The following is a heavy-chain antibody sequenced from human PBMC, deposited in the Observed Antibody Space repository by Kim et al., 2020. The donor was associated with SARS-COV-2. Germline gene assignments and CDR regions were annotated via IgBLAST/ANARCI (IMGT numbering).Heavy chain of an antibody. V-gene: IGHV4-39*01. CDR3: ARHLGEGRYYDSSGYIDAFDI. D-gene: IGHD3-22*01. J-gene: IGHJ3*02. Sequence: SETLSLTCTVSGGSISSSSYYWGWIRQPPGKGLEWIGSIYYSGSTYYNPSLKSRVTISVDTSKNQFSLKLSSVTAADTAVYYCARHLGEGRYYDSSGYIDAFDIWGQGTMVTVSS. CDR2: IYYSGST. CDR1: GGSISSSSYY.